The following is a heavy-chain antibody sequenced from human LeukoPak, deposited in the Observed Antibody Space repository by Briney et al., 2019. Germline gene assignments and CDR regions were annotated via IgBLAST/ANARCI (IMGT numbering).Heavy chain of an antibody. CDR2: INHSGST. D-gene: IGHD3-10*01. V-gene: IGHV4-34*01. CDR1: GGPFSGYY. J-gene: IGHJ4*02. Sequence: PSETLSLTCAVYGGPFSGYYWSWIRQPPGKGLEWIGEINHSGSTNYNPSLKSRVTISVDTSKNQFSLKLSSVTAADTAVYYCARDHLWFGELFEYYFDYWGQGTLVTVSS. CDR3: ARDHLWFGELFEYYFDY.